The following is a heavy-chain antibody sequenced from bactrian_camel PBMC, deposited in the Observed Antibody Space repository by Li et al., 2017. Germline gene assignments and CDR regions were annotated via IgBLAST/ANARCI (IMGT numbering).Heavy chain of an antibody. CDR1: EFTSSSYC. J-gene: IGHJ4*01. Sequence: VQLVESGGGSVEVGGSLRLSCRVSEFTSSSYCMGWFRQAPGSEREGVAAIDADGTTSYADSVKGRFTISQDNAKNTVYLQMNRLRPEDTAMYYCAAGRFGGSWNWGQGTQVTVS. CDR3: AAGRFGGSWN. V-gene: IGHV3S26*01. CDR2: IDADGTT. D-gene: IGHD2*01.